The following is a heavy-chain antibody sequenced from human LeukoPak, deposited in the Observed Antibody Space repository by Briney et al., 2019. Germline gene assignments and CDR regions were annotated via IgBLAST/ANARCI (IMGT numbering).Heavy chain of an antibody. CDR2: MNPNSGNT. D-gene: IGHD6-13*01. CDR1: GYTFTSYD. CDR3: ASSRSWYAQYYFDY. J-gene: IGHJ4*02. V-gene: IGHV1-8*03. Sequence: ASVKVSCKASGYTFTSYDINWVRQATGQGLEWMGWMNPNSGNTGYAQKFQGRVTITRNTSISTAYMELSSLRSEDTAVHYCASSRSWYAQYYFDYWGQGTLVTVSS.